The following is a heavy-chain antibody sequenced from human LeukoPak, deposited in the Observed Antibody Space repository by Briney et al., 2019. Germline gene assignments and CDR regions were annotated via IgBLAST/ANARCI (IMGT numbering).Heavy chain of an antibody. CDR3: ARLPSGWYQGDY. J-gene: IGHJ4*02. Sequence: SETLSLTCAVYGGSFSGYYWSWIRQPPGKGLEWIGDIDHSRSTNYNPSLKSRVTISVDTSKNQLYLKLSSVTAADTAVYYCARLPSGWYQGDYWGQGTLVTVTS. CDR2: IDHSRST. D-gene: IGHD6-19*01. CDR1: GGSFSGYY. V-gene: IGHV4-34*01.